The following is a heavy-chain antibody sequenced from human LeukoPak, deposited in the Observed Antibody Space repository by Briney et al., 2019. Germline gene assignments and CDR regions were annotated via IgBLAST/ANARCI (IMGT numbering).Heavy chain of an antibody. CDR3: AKDFKILVVGLFDY. V-gene: IGHV3-23*01. Sequence: GGSLRLSCTTSGFAFSNYAMNWVRQAPGKGPEWVSGISGFNTYYADSVKGRFTIFRDNSKNVLYLQMDRLRAEDTAVYSCAKDFKILVVGLFDYWGQGTLVTVSS. CDR2: ISGFNT. CDR1: GFAFSNYA. J-gene: IGHJ4*02. D-gene: IGHD2-15*01.